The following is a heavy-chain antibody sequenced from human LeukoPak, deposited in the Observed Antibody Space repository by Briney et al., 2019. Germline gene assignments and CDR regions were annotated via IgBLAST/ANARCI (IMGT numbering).Heavy chain of an antibody. Sequence: PGGSLRLSCAASGFTFSSYAMSWVRQAPGKGLEWVSAISGSGGSTYYADSVKGRFTISRDNSKNTLYLQMNSLRAEDTAVYYCARDRRSMSIAAAAPGRLGMDVWGKGTTVTVSS. J-gene: IGHJ6*04. CDR2: ISGSGGST. CDR1: GFTFSSYA. D-gene: IGHD6-13*01. V-gene: IGHV3-23*01. CDR3: ARDRRSMSIAAAAPGRLGMDV.